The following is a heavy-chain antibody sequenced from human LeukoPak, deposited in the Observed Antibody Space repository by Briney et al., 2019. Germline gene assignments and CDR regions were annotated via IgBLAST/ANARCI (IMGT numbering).Heavy chain of an antibody. J-gene: IGHJ4*02. CDR2: ISYSGST. V-gene: IGHV4-39*01. CDR3: ARLQRDSGSYPGFDY. CDR1: GXSIGSRSYF. D-gene: IGHD1-26*01. Sequence: SETLSLTCTVSGXSIGSRSYFWGWVRQPPGKGLEWIGSISYSGSTYYNPSLRSRVTIFVDTSKNQFSLKLSSVTAADTAVYYCARLQRDSGSYPGFDYWGQGTLVTVSS.